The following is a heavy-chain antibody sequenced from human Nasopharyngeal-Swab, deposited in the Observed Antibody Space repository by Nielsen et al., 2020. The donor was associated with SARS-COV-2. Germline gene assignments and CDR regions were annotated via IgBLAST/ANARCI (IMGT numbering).Heavy chain of an antibody. D-gene: IGHD1-26*01. CDR2: IIPILGIA. CDR1: GGTFSSYA. J-gene: IGHJ4*02. V-gene: IGHV1-69*04. CDR3: AREGVGATGRSDY. Sequence: SVKVSCKASGGTFSSYAISWVRQAPGQGLEWMGRIIPILGIANYAQKFQGRVTITADKSTSTAYMGLSSLRSEDTAVYYCAREGVGATGRSDYWGQGTLVTVSS.